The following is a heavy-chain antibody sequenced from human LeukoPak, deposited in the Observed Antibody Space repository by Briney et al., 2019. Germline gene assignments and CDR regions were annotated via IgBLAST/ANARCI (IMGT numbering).Heavy chain of an antibody. CDR3: ARAGAPDAFDI. Sequence: ASVKVSCKASGYTFTGYYMHWVRQAPGQGLEWMGWINPNSGGTNCAQKFQGRVTMTRDTSISTAYMELCRLRSDDTAVYYCARAGAPDAFDIWGQGTMVTVSS. J-gene: IGHJ3*02. CDR2: INPNSGGT. D-gene: IGHD3-10*01. CDR1: GYTFTGYY. V-gene: IGHV1-2*02.